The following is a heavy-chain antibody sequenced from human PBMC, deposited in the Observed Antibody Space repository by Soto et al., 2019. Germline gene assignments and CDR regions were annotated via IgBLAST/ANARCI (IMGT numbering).Heavy chain of an antibody. CDR2: IYYSGST. CDR3: QTYSGYDLGPGYYYYYMDV. V-gene: IGHV4-59*08. J-gene: IGHJ6*03. CDR1: GGSLSSYY. D-gene: IGHD5-12*01. Sequence: SETLSLTCTVSGGSLSSYYWSWIRQPPGKGLEWIGYIYYSGSTKYNPSLKSRVTISADTSKNQFSLKLSSVTAADTAVYYCQTYSGYDLGPGYYYYYMDVWGKGTTVTVSS.